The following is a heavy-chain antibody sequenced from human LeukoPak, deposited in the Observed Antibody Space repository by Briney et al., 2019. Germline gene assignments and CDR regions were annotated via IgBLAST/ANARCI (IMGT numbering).Heavy chain of an antibody. CDR2: IRQDGGEK. D-gene: IGHD3-9*01. CDR3: ARDGSILTMDY. Sequence: GGSLRLSCAASGFTFSNYWMTWVRQAPGKGLEWVANIRQDGGEKYYVESVRGRFTISRDNAESSLYLQMNSLRVEDTAVYYCARDGSILTMDYWGQGILVTVSS. V-gene: IGHV3-7*01. J-gene: IGHJ4*02. CDR1: GFTFSNYW.